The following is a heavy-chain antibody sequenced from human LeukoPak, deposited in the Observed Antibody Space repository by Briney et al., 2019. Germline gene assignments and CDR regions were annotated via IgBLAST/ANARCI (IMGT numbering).Heavy chain of an antibody. CDR3: ARVDMATAALFDY. Sequence: PGGSLRLSCAASGFSFSSYWMHWVRQVPGKGLVWVSRIKSDGTTTSYADSLKGRFTISRDNAKNTLYLQMNSLRAEDTAVYYCARVDMATAALFDYWGQGTLVTVSS. D-gene: IGHD5-24*01. V-gene: IGHV3-74*01. J-gene: IGHJ4*02. CDR1: GFSFSSYW. CDR2: IKSDGTTT.